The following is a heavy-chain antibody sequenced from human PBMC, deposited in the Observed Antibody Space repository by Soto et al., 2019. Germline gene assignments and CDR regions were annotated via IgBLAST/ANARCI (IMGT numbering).Heavy chain of an antibody. CDR1: GFTFSNYD. Sequence: PGGSLRLSCAASGFTFSNYDMHWVRQATGKGLGWVSTISTAGNTYSPGSVKGRFTISRENAKNSLYLQMNSLRVDDTAVYYCARGRDSGLYYFDYWGQGTLVTVSS. D-gene: IGHD2-21*01. J-gene: IGHJ4*02. CDR2: ISTAGNT. V-gene: IGHV3-13*01. CDR3: ARGRDSGLYYFDY.